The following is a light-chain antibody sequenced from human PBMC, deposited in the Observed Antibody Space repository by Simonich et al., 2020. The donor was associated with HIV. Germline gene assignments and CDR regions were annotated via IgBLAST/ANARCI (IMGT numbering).Light chain of an antibody. J-gene: IGLJ1*01. Sequence: QSALTQPPSVSGSPGQSITISCNGTASDVGSYNLVSWYLQHPGKAPKLMIYEGSKRPSGVSNRFSGSKSGNTASLTISGLQAEDEADYYCCSYAGSSSYVFGTGTKVTVL. CDR3: CSYAGSSSYV. CDR2: EGS. V-gene: IGLV2-23*01. CDR1: ASDVGSYNL.